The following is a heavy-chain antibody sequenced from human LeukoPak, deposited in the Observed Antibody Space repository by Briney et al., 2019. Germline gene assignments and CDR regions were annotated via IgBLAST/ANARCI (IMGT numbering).Heavy chain of an antibody. V-gene: IGHV3-NL1*01. CDR2: ISGDGGST. CDR3: AIEAAVDDAFDI. CDR1: GFTFSSYG. D-gene: IGHD6-19*01. Sequence: PGGSLRLSCAASGFTFSSYGMNWVRRAPGKGLEWVSLISGDGGSTYYADSVKGRFTISRDNSKDTLYLQMNSLRAEDTAVYYCAIEAAVDDAFDIWGQGTMVTVSS. J-gene: IGHJ3*02.